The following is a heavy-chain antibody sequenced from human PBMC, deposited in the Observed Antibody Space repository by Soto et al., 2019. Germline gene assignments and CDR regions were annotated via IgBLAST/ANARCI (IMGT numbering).Heavy chain of an antibody. CDR2: ISGSGGST. CDR3: ARSYSSSWYYYYYCMDV. D-gene: IGHD6-13*01. Sequence: EVQLVESGGGLVKPGGSLRLSCAASGITFSSYAMSWVRQAPGKGLEWVSAISGSGGSTYYADSVKGRFTISRDNSKNTLYLQMNSLRAQDTAVYYCARSYSSSWYYYYYCMDVWGQGTTVTVSS. J-gene: IGHJ6*02. CDR1: GITFSSYA. V-gene: IGHV3-23*04.